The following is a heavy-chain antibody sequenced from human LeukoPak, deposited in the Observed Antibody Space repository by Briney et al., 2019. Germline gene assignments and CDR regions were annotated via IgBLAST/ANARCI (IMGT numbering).Heavy chain of an antibody. Sequence: SETLSLTCTVSGYSISSGYYWGWIRQPPGKGLEWIGSIYHSGSTYYNPSLKSRVTISVDTSKNQFSLKLSSVTAADTAVYYCAMWELPSGPFDYWGQGTLVTVSS. D-gene: IGHD1-26*01. CDR3: AMWELPSGPFDY. CDR2: IYHSGST. V-gene: IGHV4-38-2*02. CDR1: GYSISSGYY. J-gene: IGHJ4*02.